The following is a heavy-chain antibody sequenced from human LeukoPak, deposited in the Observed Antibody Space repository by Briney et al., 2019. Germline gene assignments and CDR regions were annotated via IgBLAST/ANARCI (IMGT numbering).Heavy chain of an antibody. J-gene: IGHJ4*02. D-gene: IGHD5-18*01. CDR3: ARQTAMGRSGDF. CDR2: IDPSDSDT. CDR1: GYSFTNYW. Sequence: KPGESLKISCKASGYSFTNYWIGWVRQMPEKGLEWMGIIDPSDSDTRYTPSFQGQVTISADKSLTTAYLQWNSLKASDTAMYYCARQTAMGRSGDFWGQETLVTVSS. V-gene: IGHV5-51*01.